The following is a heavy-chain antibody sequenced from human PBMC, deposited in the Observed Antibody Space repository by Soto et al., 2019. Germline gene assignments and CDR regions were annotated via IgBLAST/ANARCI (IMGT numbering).Heavy chain of an antibody. Sequence: GGSLRLSCAASGFTFSSYGMHWVRQAPGKGLEWVAVIWYDGSNKYYADSVKGRFTISRDNSKNKLYLQMNSLRAEDTAVYYCARGNSGSYYYYYGMDVWGQGTTVTVSS. CDR2: IWYDGSNK. J-gene: IGHJ6*02. D-gene: IGHD1-26*01. V-gene: IGHV3-33*01. CDR3: ARGNSGSYYYYYGMDV. CDR1: GFTFSSYG.